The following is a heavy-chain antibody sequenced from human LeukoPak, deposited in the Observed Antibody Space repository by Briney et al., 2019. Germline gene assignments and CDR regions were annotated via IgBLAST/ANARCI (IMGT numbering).Heavy chain of an antibody. J-gene: IGHJ5*02. Sequence: PSETLSLTCTVSGGSISSYYWSCIRQPAGKGLEWIGRIYTSGSTNYNPSLKSRVTMSVDTSKNQFSLKLSSVTAADTAVYYGARMLPRTNWFDPWGQGTLVTVSS. CDR2: IYTSGST. D-gene: IGHD1/OR15-1a*01. V-gene: IGHV4-4*07. CDR1: GGSISSYY. CDR3: ARMLPRTNWFDP.